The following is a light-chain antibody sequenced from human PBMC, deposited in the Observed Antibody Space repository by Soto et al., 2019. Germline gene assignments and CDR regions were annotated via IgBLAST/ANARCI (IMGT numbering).Light chain of an antibody. CDR3: QQYGSSRGVT. CDR2: GVS. J-gene: IGKJ5*01. Sequence: EIVLTQSPGTLSLSPGERATLPCRASQSVKSSYLAWYQQKPGQAPRLLIYGVSSRATGIPDRFSGSGSGTDFTLTINRLEPEDFAVYYCQQYGSSRGVTFGQGTRLEI. V-gene: IGKV3-20*01. CDR1: QSVKSSY.